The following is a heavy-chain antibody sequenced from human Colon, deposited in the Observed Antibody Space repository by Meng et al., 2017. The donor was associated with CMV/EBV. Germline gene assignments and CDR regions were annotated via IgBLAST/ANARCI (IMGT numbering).Heavy chain of an antibody. Sequence: ASVKVSCKASGYTFTGYYMHWVRQAPGQGLEWMGWINPNSGGTNYAQKFQGRVTMTRDTSISTAYMELSRLGSDDTAVYYCARDGGGIAVQNWFDPWGQGTLVTVSS. CDR3: ARDGGGIAVQNWFDP. V-gene: IGHV1-2*02. J-gene: IGHJ5*02. D-gene: IGHD6-19*01. CDR1: GYTFTGYY. CDR2: INPNSGGT.